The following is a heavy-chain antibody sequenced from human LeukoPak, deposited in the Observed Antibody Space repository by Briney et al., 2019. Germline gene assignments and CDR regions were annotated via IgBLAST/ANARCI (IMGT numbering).Heavy chain of an antibody. Sequence: GGSLRLSCAVSGLTLSNYGMSWVRQAPGKGLEWVAGISGSGGRTNYADSVQGRFTISRDNPKNTLYLQMNGLRAEDTAVYFCAKRGVVIRVILVGFHKEAYYFDSWGQGALVTVSS. CDR1: GLTLSNYG. D-gene: IGHD3-22*01. J-gene: IGHJ4*02. CDR2: ISGSGGRT. V-gene: IGHV3-23*01. CDR3: AKRGVVIRVILVGFHKEAYYFDS.